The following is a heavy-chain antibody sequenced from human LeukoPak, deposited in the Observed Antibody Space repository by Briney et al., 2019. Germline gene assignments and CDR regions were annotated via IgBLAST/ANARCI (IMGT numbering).Heavy chain of an antibody. CDR1: GGSISGYY. J-gene: IGHJ4*02. Sequence: SETLSLTCTVSGGSISGYYWSWLRQAAGKGLEWIGRIYTSGSTNYNPSLKSRVTMSVDTSKNQFSLKLGSVTAADTAVYYWAREGTSRWSDCWGQGTLVTVSS. CDR2: IYTSGST. CDR3: AREGTSRWSDC. V-gene: IGHV4-4*07. D-gene: IGHD2-2*01.